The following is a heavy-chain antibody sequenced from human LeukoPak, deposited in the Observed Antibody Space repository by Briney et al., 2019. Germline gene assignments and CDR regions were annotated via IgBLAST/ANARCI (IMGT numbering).Heavy chain of an antibody. J-gene: IGHJ5*02. D-gene: IGHD3-10*01. Sequence: GGTLRLSCAASGFTFSSYGMSWVRQAPGKGLEWVSAISGSGGSTYYADSVKGRFTISRDNSKNTLYLQMNSLRAEDTAVYYCARGYYGSGSYPSLDPWGQGTLVTVSS. CDR3: ARGYYGSGSYPSLDP. CDR1: GFTFSSYG. V-gene: IGHV3-23*01. CDR2: ISGSGGST.